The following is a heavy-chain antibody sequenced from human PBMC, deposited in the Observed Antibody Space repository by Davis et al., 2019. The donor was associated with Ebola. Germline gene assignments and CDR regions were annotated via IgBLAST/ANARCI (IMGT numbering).Heavy chain of an antibody. J-gene: IGHJ5*02. CDR1: GFTFSSYS. V-gene: IGHV3-74*01. D-gene: IGHD2-15*01. CDR3: ARGNRYCSGDTCANWLDP. Sequence: GESLKISCAASGFTFSSYSMNWVRQAPGKGLVWVSRINSDGSSISYADSVKGRFTISRDNAKNTLYVQMNSLRAEDTAVYYCARGNRYCSGDTCANWLDPWGQGTLVTVSS. CDR2: INSDGSSI.